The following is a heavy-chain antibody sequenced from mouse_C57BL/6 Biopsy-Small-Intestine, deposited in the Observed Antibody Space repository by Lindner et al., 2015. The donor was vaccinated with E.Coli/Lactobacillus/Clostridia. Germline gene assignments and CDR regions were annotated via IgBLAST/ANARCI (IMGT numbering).Heavy chain of an antibody. J-gene: IGHJ2*01. V-gene: IGHV5-17*01. CDR3: VRGFDY. Sequence: VQLQESGEGLVKPGGSLKLSCAASGFTFSEYGMHWVRQAPEEGLEWLAYITTGSNIVYYADTVKGRFTISRDNVKNILFLQMTSLRSEDTAMYYCVRGFDYWGQGTTLTVSS. CDR2: ITTGSNIV. CDR1: GFTFSEYG.